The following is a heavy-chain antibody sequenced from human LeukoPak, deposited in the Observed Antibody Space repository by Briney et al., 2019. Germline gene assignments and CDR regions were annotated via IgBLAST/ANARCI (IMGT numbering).Heavy chain of an antibody. J-gene: IGHJ4*02. CDR2: ISANGGET. D-gene: IGHD3-3*01. V-gene: IGHV3-23*01. CDR3: AKRYYDFPLDY. CDR1: GFTFSIYA. Sequence: PTGGSLRLSCAASGFTFSIYAMNWVRQAPGKGLEWVSSISANGGETHYADSVKGRFTISRDNSKNTLYLQISNPRVEDTAVYYCAKRYYDFPLDYWGQGTLVTVSS.